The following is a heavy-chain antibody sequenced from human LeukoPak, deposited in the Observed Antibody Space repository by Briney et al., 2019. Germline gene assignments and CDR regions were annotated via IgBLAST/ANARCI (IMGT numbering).Heavy chain of an antibody. J-gene: IGHJ6*03. CDR1: GLTFSSYW. CDR3: ARGHYSSSWYYYYYMDV. Sequence: PGGSLRLSCAASGLTFSSYWMHWVRQAPGKGLVWVSRINSDGSSTSYADSVKGRFTISRDNAKNSLYLQMNSLRAEDTAVYYCARGHYSSSWYYYYYMDVWGKGTTVTVSS. CDR2: INSDGSST. V-gene: IGHV3-74*01. D-gene: IGHD6-13*01.